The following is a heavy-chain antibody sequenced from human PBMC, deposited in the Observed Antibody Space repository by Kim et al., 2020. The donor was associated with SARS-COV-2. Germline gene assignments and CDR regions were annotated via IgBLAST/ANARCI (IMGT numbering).Heavy chain of an antibody. CDR3: ARFDADPDYSFDF. CDR2: IYFNGNT. D-gene: IGHD3-10*01. CDR1: GGSIRSGGYH. V-gene: IGHV4-31*01. J-gene: IGHJ4*02. Sequence: SETLSPTCTVSGGSIRSGGYHYSWIRQHPGKGLEWIGHIYFNGNTHYNPSLESQITMSVDTSKHQFSLKLRSVTAADTAVYYCARFDADPDYSFDFWGQG.